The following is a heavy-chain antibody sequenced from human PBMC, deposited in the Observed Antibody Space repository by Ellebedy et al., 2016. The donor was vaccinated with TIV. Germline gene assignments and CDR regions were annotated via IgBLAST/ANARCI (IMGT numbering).Heavy chain of an antibody. CDR2: IYPSGNF. Sequence: SETLSLXCTVSGGSISSGSSYWSWIRQSAEKGLEWIRLIYPSGNFNNNPSLKSRVSMSLDTSKYQFSLRLISVTAADTAIYSCARVGLGAAADFWGQGNLGNGSS. CDR1: GGSISSGSSY. V-gene: IGHV4-61*02. D-gene: IGHD6-13*01. J-gene: IGHJ4*02. CDR3: ARVGLGAAADF.